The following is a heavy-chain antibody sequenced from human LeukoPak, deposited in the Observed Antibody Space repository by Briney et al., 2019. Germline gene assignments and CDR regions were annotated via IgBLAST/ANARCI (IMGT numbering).Heavy chain of an antibody. D-gene: IGHD3-22*01. CDR1: GFTFSSYW. J-gene: IGHJ4*02. CDR2: INSDGSST. CDR3: ARGHDSSGYYFGPFDY. Sequence: GGSLRLSCAASGFTFSSYWIHWVRQAPGKGLVWVSRINSDGSSTSYADSVKGRFTISRDNAKNTLYLQMNSLRAEDTAVYYCARGHDSSGYYFGPFDYWGQGTLATVSS. V-gene: IGHV3-74*01.